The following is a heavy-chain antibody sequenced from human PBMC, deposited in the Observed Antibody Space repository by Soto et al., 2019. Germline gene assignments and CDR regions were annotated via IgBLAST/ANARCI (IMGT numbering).Heavy chain of an antibody. CDR1: GFTFSSYG. CDR2: ISYDGSNK. D-gene: IGHD6-13*01. Sequence: GGSLRLSCAASGFTFSSYGMHWVRQAPGKGLEWVAVISYDGSNKYYADSVKGRFTISRDNSKNTLYLQMNSLRAEDTAVYYCAKGIAGDGYYGMDVWGQGTTVTVS. J-gene: IGHJ6*02. CDR3: AKGIAGDGYYGMDV. V-gene: IGHV3-30*18.